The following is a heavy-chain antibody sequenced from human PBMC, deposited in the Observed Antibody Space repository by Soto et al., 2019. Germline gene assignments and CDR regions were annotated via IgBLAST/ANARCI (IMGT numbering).Heavy chain of an antibody. Sequence: SETLSLTCTVSGGSISSGGYYWSWIRQHPGKGLGWIGYIYYSGSTYYKPSLKSRVTVSVDTSKNQSSLKLSSVTAADTAVYYCARATYYYDSSGSYYYYYGMDVWGQRTTVTSP. J-gene: IGHJ6*02. CDR1: GGSISSGGYY. D-gene: IGHD3-22*01. V-gene: IGHV4-31*03. CDR3: ARATYYYDSSGSYYYYYGMDV. CDR2: IYYSGST.